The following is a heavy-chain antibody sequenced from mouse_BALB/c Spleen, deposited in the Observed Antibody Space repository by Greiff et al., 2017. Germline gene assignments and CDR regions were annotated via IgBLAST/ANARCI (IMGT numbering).Heavy chain of an antibody. CDR2: ISSGGGST. CDR1: GFAFSSYD. V-gene: IGHV5-12-1*01. Sequence: EVQVVESGGGLVKPGGSLKLSCAASGFAFSSYDMSWVRQTPEKRLEWVAYISSGGGSTYYPDTVKGRFTISRDNAKNTLYLQMSSLKSEDTAMYYCATTAYFDYWGQGTTLTVSS. D-gene: IGHD1-2*01. J-gene: IGHJ2*01. CDR3: ATTAYFDY.